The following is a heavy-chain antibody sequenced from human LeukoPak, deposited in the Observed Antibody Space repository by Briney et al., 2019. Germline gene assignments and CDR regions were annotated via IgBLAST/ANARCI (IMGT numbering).Heavy chain of an antibody. V-gene: IGHV4-59*01. CDR2: IYYSGST. Sequence: SETLSLTCTVSGGSISSYYWSWIRQPPGKGLEWIGYIYYSGSTNYNPSLKSRVTISVDTSKNQFSLKLSPVTAADTAVYYCARQLVRWFDPWGQGTLVTVSS. D-gene: IGHD6-13*01. J-gene: IGHJ5*02. CDR3: ARQLVRWFDP. CDR1: GGSISSYY.